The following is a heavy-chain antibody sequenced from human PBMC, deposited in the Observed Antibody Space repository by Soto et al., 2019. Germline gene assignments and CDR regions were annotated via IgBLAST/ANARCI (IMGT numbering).Heavy chain of an antibody. CDR3: ARANYVSGSYYDPSRFHSLDS. V-gene: IGHV3-21*04. CDR1: GFTFSSYS. J-gene: IGHJ4*02. Sequence: GGSLRLSCAASGFTFSSYSMNWVRQAPGKGLEWVSSISSSSSYIYYADSVKGRFTISRDNPKNSLYLQMNSLKAEDTAVYYYARANYVSGSYYDPSRFHSLDSGAQEPLVPVSS. D-gene: IGHD3-10*01. CDR2: ISSSSSYI.